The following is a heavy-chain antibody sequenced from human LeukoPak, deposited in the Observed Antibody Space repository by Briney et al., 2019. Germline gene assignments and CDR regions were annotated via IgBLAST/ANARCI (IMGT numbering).Heavy chain of an antibody. CDR3: VRGVGVSRFNYLDP. Sequence: AGSLRLSCAASGFTFSSFGMHWFRQAPGKGLEWVAVIWYDASNKYYADSVKGRFTISRDNSKNTLYLQMNSLRDDDTAVYYCVRGVGVSRFNYLDPWGQGTLVIVSS. CDR1: GFTFSSFG. J-gene: IGHJ5*02. CDR2: IWYDASNK. D-gene: IGHD1-7*01. V-gene: IGHV3-33*01.